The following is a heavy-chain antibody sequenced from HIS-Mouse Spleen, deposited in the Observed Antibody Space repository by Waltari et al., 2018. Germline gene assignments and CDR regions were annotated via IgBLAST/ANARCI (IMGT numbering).Heavy chain of an antibody. J-gene: IGHJ3*02. V-gene: IGHV3-33*06. D-gene: IGHD5-12*01. Sequence: QVQLVESGGGVVQPGRSLRLSCAASGFTFSSYGMHWVRKAPGKGMGWVAVIWYDGSNKYYADSVKGRFTISRDNSKNTLYLQMNSLRAEDTAVYYCAKDLARKDSGYDAFDIWGQGTMVTVSS. CDR1: GFTFSSYG. CDR3: AKDLARKDSGYDAFDI. CDR2: IWYDGSNK.